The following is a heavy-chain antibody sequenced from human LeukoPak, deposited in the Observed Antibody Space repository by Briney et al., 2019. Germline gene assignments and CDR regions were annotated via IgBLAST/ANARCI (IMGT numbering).Heavy chain of an antibody. Sequence: SVKVSCKASGGTFSSYAISWVRQAPGQGLEWMGGIIPIFGTANYAQKFQGRATLTRATSTSTVYMELSSLRSEDTAVYYCASVYKYGMHVWGQGTTVIVSS. CDR2: IIPIFGTA. CDR3: ASVYKYGMHV. V-gene: IGHV1-69*05. J-gene: IGHJ6*02. CDR1: GGTFSSYA.